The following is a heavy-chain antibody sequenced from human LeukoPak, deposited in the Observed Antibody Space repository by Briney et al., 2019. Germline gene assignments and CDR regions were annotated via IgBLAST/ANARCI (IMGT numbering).Heavy chain of an antibody. CDR2: INPNGGGT. CDR3: AREGDPYIVVVPAATGY. Sequence: ASVKVSCKASGYTFTGYYMHWVRQAPGQGLEWMGWINPNGGGTNYAQKFQGRVTMTRDTSISTAYMKLSRPRSDDTAVYYCAREGDPYIVVVPAATGYWGQGTLVTVSS. D-gene: IGHD2-2*01. V-gene: IGHV1-2*02. CDR1: GYTFTGYY. J-gene: IGHJ4*02.